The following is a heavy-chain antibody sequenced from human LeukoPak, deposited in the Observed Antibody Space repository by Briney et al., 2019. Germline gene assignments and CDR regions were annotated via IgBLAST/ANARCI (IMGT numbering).Heavy chain of an antibody. Sequence: GESLRLSCAASGFTFSTYAMSWVRQAPGKGLEWFSGIIDSGGSTYNADSVKGRFTLSRDNSKNTLYLQMNSLRAEDTAVYYCAKNRGATRGALDYWGQGTLVTVSS. CDR1: GFTFSTYA. J-gene: IGHJ4*02. CDR3: AKNRGATRGALDY. D-gene: IGHD1-26*01. V-gene: IGHV3-23*01. CDR2: IIDSGGST.